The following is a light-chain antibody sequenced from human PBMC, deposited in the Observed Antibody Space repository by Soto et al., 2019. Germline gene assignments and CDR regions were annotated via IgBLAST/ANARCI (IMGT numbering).Light chain of an antibody. CDR3: SSYGGSNNLV. CDR2: EVS. J-gene: IGLJ2*01. Sequence: QSALTQPPSASGSPGQSVTISCTGTSSDVGGYNYVSWYQQYPGKAPKLMIYEVSKRPSGVPDRVSGSKSGNPASLTVSGLQAEDEADYYCSSYGGSNNLVFGGGTKVTVL. CDR1: SSDVGGYNY. V-gene: IGLV2-8*01.